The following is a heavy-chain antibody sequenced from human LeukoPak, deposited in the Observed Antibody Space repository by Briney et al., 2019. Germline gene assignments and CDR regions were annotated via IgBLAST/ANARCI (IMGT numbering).Heavy chain of an antibody. V-gene: IGHV4-39*07. D-gene: IGHD2-21*02. CDR1: GDSISSGTYY. Sequence: SETLSLTCTVSGDSISSGTYYWDWIRQPPGKGLEWIGSVYYSGVTYYNPSLSSRVTISVDMSKNQFSLNLRSVTAADTAVYYCARTRGYCGGDPPRCLAYWGQGTLVTVSA. CDR3: ARTRGYCGGDPPRCLAY. J-gene: IGHJ4*02. CDR2: VYYSGVT.